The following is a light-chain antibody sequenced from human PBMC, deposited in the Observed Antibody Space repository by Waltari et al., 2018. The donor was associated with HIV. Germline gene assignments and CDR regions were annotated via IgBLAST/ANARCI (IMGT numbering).Light chain of an antibody. Sequence: EIVMTQSPATLSVSPGERVTLPCSASQSIAKNLPWYQQIPGQAPRLLIYGFATRATGIPARFSGSESWTEFTYTDSRLKSEELGVYFCQQDDNWTPWTFGQGTKVE. CDR1: QSIAKN. J-gene: IGKJ1*01. CDR3: QQDDNWTPWT. CDR2: GFA. V-gene: IGKV3-15*01.